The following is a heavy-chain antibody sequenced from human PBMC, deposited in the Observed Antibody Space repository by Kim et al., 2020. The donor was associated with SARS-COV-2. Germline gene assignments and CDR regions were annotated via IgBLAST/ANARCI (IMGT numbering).Heavy chain of an antibody. CDR3: ARDLGRKKLPTYFDY. Sequence: GGSLRLSCAASGFTFSTYGMHWVRQAPGKGLEWVAVIWYAGSNKYYADSVQGRFTISRDNLKNTLHRQMNSLRAEDTAVYYCARDLGRKKLPTYFDYWG. CDR1: GFTFSTYG. D-gene: IGHD3-16*01. CDR2: IWYAGSNK. V-gene: IGHV3-33*01. J-gene: IGHJ4*01.